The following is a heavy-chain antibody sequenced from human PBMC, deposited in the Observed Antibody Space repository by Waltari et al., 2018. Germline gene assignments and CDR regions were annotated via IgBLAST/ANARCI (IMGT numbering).Heavy chain of an antibody. V-gene: IGHV3-48*01. CDR1: GFSLRNYT. CDR3: AVARGNYDVLTGFPVDS. D-gene: IGHD3-9*01. CDR2: ICETSRTP. Sequence: EERLVQSGGGLVQPGGSLRLSCEASGFSLRNYTMNWVRQAPGKGLEWVAYICETSRTPFYADSVRGRFIISRNNAKNSLSLQMVSLRGEDTAVYYCAVARGNYDVLTGFPVDSWGQGTLVTVSS. J-gene: IGHJ5*01.